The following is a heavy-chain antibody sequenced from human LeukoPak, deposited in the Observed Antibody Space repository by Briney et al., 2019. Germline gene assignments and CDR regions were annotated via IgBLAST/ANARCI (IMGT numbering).Heavy chain of an antibody. CDR2: IYYSGST. D-gene: IGHD3-22*01. CDR1: GGSISSYY. J-gene: IGHJ4*02. V-gene: IGHV4-59*08. CDR3: ARLTHSSGSPTHHY. Sequence: PSETLSLTCTVSGGSISSYYWSWIRQPPGKGLEWIGYIYYSGSTNYNPSLKSRVTISVDTSKNQFSLMLSSVTAADTAVYYCARLTHSSGSPTHHYWGQGTLVTVSS.